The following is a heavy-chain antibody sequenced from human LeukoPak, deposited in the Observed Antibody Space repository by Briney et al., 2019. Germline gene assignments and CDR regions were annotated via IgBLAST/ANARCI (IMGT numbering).Heavy chain of an antibody. V-gene: IGHV3-7*03. CDR1: GFPSNAYW. CDR2: IRQDGDTK. Sequence: GGSLRLSCAASGFPSNAYWMTWVRQAPGKGLEWVANIRQDGDTKYYVDSVKGRFTISRDNAMNSLYLQMNSLRAKDTAIYYCARSLPYGTTWYGRSDFWGQGTLVTVSS. J-gene: IGHJ4*02. D-gene: IGHD6-13*01. CDR3: ARSLPYGTTWYGRSDF.